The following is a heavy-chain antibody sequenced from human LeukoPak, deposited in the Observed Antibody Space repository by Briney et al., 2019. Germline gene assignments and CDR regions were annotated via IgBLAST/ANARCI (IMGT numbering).Heavy chain of an antibody. V-gene: IGHV1-2*02. J-gene: IGHJ4*02. D-gene: IGHD3-3*01. CDR2: INPNSGGT. Sequence: GASVKVSCKASGYTFTGYYMHWVRQAPGQGLEWMGWINPNSGGTNYARKFQGRVTMTRDTSISTAYMELSRLRSDDTAVYYCARVKVFGVVTPDYWGQGTLVTVSS. CDR1: GYTFTGYY. CDR3: ARVKVFGVVTPDY.